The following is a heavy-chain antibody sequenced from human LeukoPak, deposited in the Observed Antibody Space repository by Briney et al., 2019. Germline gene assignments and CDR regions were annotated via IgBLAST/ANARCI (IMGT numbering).Heavy chain of an antibody. CDR2: INPNSGGT. V-gene: IGHV1-2*02. Sequence: ASVKVSCKASGYTFTGYYMHWVRQAPGQGLEWMGWINPNSGGTNYAQKFQGRVTMTRDTSLSTPYMELSRLRSDDTVVYYCARARGITMIVVVPVNWFDPWGQGTLVSVSS. CDR3: ARARGITMIVVVPVNWFDP. CDR1: GYTFTGYY. J-gene: IGHJ5*02. D-gene: IGHD3-22*01.